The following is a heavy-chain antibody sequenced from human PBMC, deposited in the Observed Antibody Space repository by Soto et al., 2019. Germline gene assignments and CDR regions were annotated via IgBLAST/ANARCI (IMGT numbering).Heavy chain of an antibody. V-gene: IGHV3-48*02. D-gene: IGHD6-19*01. CDR1: GFTFSSYS. Sequence: GGSLRLSCAASGFTFSSYSMNWVRQAPGKGLEWVSYISSSSSTIYYADSVKGRFTISRDNAKNSLYLQMNSLRDEDTAVYYCARDRWGPLEQWLVRFANAFDIWGQGTMVTVSS. CDR3: ARDRWGPLEQWLVRFANAFDI. CDR2: ISSSSSTI. J-gene: IGHJ3*02.